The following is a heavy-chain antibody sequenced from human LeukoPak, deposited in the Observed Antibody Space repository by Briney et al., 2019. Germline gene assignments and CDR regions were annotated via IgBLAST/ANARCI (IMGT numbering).Heavy chain of an antibody. D-gene: IGHD2-2*01. J-gene: IGHJ4*02. CDR2: INHSGST. Sequence: SETLSLTCAVYGGSFSGYYWSWIRKPPGTGLEWIGEINHSGSTNYNPSLKSRVTISVNTSKNQFSLKLSSVTAADTAVYYCARGRLLRRNFDYWGQGTLVTVSS. CDR1: GGSFSGYY. CDR3: ARGRLLRRNFDY. V-gene: IGHV4-34*01.